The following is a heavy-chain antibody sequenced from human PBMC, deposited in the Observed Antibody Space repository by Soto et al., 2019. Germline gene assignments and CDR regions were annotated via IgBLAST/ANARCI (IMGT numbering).Heavy chain of an antibody. CDR3: ARQRYSSGWFDP. D-gene: IGHD6-19*01. CDR2: ISAYNGNT. J-gene: IGHJ5*02. Sequence: ASVKFSCKASGYTFTSYGISWVRQAPGQVLEGMVWISAYNGNTNYXXKLQGRVXXTTDTSTSTAXMELRXLRSDDTAVYYWARQRYSSGWFDPWRQGTLVTXSS. V-gene: IGHV1-18*01. CDR1: GYTFTSYG.